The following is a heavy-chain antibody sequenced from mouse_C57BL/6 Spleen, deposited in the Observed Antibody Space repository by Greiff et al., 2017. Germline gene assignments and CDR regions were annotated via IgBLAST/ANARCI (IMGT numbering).Heavy chain of an antibody. CDR2: INPNNGGT. D-gene: IGHD1-2*01. Sequence: VQLQPSGPELVKPGASVKISCKASGYTFTDYYMNWVKQSHGKSLEWIGDINPNNGGTSYNQKFKGKATLTVDKSSSTAYMELRSLTSEDSAVYYCARGGLLRPSGWYFDVWVTGTTVTVSS. CDR3: ARGGLLRPSGWYFDV. CDR1: GYTFTDYY. J-gene: IGHJ1*03. V-gene: IGHV1-26*01.